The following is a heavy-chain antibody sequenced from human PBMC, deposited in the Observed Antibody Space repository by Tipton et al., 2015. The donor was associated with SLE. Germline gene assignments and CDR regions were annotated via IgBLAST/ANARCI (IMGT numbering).Heavy chain of an antibody. CDR1: GFTFSSYG. CDR3: AKPGYDFWSGYPLY. J-gene: IGHJ4*02. Sequence: SLRLSCAASGFTFSSYGMHWVRQAPGKGLEWVAFIRYDGSNKYYADSVKGRFTISRGNSKNTLYLQMNSLRAEDTAEYYCAKPGYDFWSGYPLYWGQGTLVAVSS. D-gene: IGHD3-3*01. V-gene: IGHV3-30*02. CDR2: IRYDGSNK.